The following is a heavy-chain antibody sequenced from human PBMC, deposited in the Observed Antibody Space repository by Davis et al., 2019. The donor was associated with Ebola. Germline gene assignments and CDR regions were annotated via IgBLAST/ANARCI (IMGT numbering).Heavy chain of an antibody. CDR2: INGEGTSR. V-gene: IGHV3-74*01. CDR3: AKLFEIWPTGHFDY. D-gene: IGHD5-24*01. Sequence: PGGSLRLSCETSGFTFNSYWMHWVRQAPGKGLVWVARINGEGTSRSYADSVKGRCTITRDNAKNSLYLQMNSLRAEDTAVYYCAKLFEIWPTGHFDYWGQGTLVTVSS. J-gene: IGHJ4*02. CDR1: GFTFNSYW.